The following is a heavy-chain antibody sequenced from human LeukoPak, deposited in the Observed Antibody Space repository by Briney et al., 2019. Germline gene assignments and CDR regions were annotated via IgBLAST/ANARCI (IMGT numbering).Heavy chain of an antibody. CDR2: IYYSGST. CDR3: ARGQLGLAYYYYYMDV. CDR1: GGSISSYY. D-gene: IGHD6-13*01. V-gene: IGHV4-59*01. J-gene: IGHJ6*03. Sequence: SETLSLTCTVSGGSISSYYWSWIRQPPGKGLGWIGYIYYSGSTNYNPSLKSRVTISVDTSKNQFSLKLSSVTAADTAVYYCARGQLGLAYYYYYMDVWGKGTTVTVSS.